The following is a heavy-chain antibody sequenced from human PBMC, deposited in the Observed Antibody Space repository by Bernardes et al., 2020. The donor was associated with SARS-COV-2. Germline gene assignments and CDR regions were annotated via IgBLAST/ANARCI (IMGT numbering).Heavy chain of an antibody. CDR1: GYTFSSYG. Sequence: GGSLRLSCAASGYTFSSYGMHWVRQAPGKGLEWVAVIWYDGSNKYYADSVKGRFTISRDNSKNTLYLQMNSLRAEDTAVYYCARDGNVVVGGGDDYWGQGTFVTVSS. D-gene: IGHD1-1*01. V-gene: IGHV3-33*01. CDR2: IWYDGSNK. CDR3: ARDGNVVVGGGDDY. J-gene: IGHJ4*02.